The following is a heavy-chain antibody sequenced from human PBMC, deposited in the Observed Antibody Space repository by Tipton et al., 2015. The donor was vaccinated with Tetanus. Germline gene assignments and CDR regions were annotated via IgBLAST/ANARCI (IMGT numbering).Heavy chain of an antibody. CDR2: IDPNSGGT. J-gene: IGHJ6*02. CDR1: GYTFTGYY. CDR3: ARGRGDYIYYGMDV. Sequence: QVQLVQSGAEVKKPGASVKVSCKASGYTFTGYYIYWVRQAPGQGLEWMGWIDPNSGGTVYAQKFQGRVTMTRDTSISTVYMELRSLRSDDTAVYYCARGRGDYIYYGMDVWGPGTTVTVS. V-gene: IGHV1-2*02. D-gene: IGHD3-22*01.